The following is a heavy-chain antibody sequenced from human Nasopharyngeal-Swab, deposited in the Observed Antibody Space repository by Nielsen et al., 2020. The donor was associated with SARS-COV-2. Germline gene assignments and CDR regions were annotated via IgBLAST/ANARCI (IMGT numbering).Heavy chain of an antibody. CDR3: ARLGVGLYYYGMDV. J-gene: IGHJ6*02. V-gene: IGHV3-48*01. CDR2: ISSSSSTI. Sequence: GGSLRLSCAASGFTFSSYGMHWVRQAPGKGLEWVSYISSSSSTIYYADSVKGRFTISRDNAKNSLYLQMNSLKASDTAMYYCARLGVGLYYYGMDVWGQGTTVTVSS. D-gene: IGHD2-15*01. CDR1: GFTFSSYG.